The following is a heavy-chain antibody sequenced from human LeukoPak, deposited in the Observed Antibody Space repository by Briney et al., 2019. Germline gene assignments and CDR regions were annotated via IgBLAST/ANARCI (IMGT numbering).Heavy chain of an antibody. D-gene: IGHD6-13*01. CDR2: IYYSGST. Sequence: SETLSLTCAVYGGSFSGYYWSWIRQPPGKGLEWIGSIYYSGSTYDNPSLKSRVTISVDTSKKQLSLKLSSVTAADTAVYYCARTGYSSSWHYWGQGTLVIVSS. J-gene: IGHJ4*02. V-gene: IGHV4-34*01. CDR1: GGSFSGYY. CDR3: ARTGYSSSWHY.